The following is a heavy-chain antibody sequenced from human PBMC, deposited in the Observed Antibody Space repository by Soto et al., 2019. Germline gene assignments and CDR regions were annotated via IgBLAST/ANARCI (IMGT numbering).Heavy chain of an antibody. Sequence: ASVKVSCKASGYTFTSCGISWVRQAPGQGLEWMGWISAYNGNTNYAQKLQGRVTMTTDTSTSTAYMELRSLRSDDTAVYYCGRVLSGSYFDDSDFWGQGTLVTVSS. CDR1: GYTFTSCG. CDR2: ISAYNGNT. CDR3: GRVLSGSYFDDSDF. J-gene: IGHJ4*02. V-gene: IGHV1-18*01. D-gene: IGHD1-26*01.